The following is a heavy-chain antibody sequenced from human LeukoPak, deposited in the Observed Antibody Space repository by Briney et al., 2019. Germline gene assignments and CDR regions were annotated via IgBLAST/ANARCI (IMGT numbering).Heavy chain of an antibody. CDR1: GYTFTSYA. CDR3: ARECGEQWLATKYYFDY. Sequence: ASVKVSCKASGYTFTSYAMHWVRQAPGQRLEWMGWINAGNGNTKYSQKFQGRVTITRDTSASTAYMELSSLRSEDTAVYYCARECGEQWLATKYYFDYWGQGTLVTVSS. CDR2: INAGNGNT. D-gene: IGHD6-19*01. V-gene: IGHV1-3*01. J-gene: IGHJ4*02.